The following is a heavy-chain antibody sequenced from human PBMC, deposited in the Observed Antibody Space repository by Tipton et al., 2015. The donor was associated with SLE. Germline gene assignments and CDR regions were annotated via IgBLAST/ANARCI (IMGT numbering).Heavy chain of an antibody. D-gene: IGHD2-15*01. CDR1: GFTFSSYE. V-gene: IGHV3-48*03. CDR2: ITSSGSDI. Sequence: SLRLSCAASGFTFSSYEMNWVRQAPGEGLEWISYITSSGSDIFYADSVKGRFTVSRDNAKNSLYLQMDSLRAEDTAVYYCARVLHRGSYYMDVWGKGTTVTVSS. CDR3: ARVLHRGSYYMDV. J-gene: IGHJ6*03.